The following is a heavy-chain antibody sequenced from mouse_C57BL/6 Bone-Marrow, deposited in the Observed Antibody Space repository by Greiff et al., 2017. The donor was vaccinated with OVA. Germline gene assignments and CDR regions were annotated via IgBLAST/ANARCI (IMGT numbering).Heavy chain of an antibody. Sequence: QVQLQQPGTELVKPGASVKLSCKASGYTFTSYWMHWVKQRPGQGLEWIGNINPSNGGTNYNEKFKSKATLTVDKSSSTAYMQLSSLTSEDSAVYYCARGFTGSCYWYFDVWGTGTTVTVSS. V-gene: IGHV1-53*01. D-gene: IGHD4-1*01. CDR2: INPSNGGT. CDR1: GYTFTSYW. J-gene: IGHJ1*03. CDR3: ARGFTGSCYWYFDV.